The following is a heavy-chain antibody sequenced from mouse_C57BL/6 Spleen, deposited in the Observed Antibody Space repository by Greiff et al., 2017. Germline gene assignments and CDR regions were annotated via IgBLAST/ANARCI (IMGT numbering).Heavy chain of an antibody. Sequence: DVHLVESGGGLVQPGGSMKLSCVASGFTFSNYWMNWVRQSPEQGLEWVAQIRMKSDNYATHYAESVKGRFTISRDDSKSSVYLQMNNLRAEDTGIYYCTGAGEYFDYWGQGTTLTVSS. J-gene: IGHJ2*01. CDR1: GFTFSNYW. CDR3: TGAGEYFDY. V-gene: IGHV6-3*01. D-gene: IGHD4-1*01. CDR2: IRMKSDNYAT.